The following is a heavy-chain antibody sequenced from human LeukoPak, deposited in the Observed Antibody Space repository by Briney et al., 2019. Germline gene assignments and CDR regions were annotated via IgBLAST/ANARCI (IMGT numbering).Heavy chain of an antibody. D-gene: IGHD2-21*01. V-gene: IGHV3-21*01. CDR3: ARDDPVDYYYMDV. J-gene: IGHJ6*03. CDR2: ITSSSRYI. CDR1: GFTFSSFS. Sequence: AGGSLRLSCAASGFTFSSFSMNWVRQAPGKGLEWVSSITSSSRYIYYADSVKGRFTISRDNAKNSLYLQMNSLRAEDTAVYYCARDDPVDYYYMDVWGKGTTVTVSS.